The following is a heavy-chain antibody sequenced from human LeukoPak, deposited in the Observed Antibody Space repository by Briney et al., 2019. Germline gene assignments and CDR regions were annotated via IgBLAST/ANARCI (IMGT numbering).Heavy chain of an antibody. CDR3: ARDNTAPTRGGFDY. Sequence: GGSLRLSCAASGFTLSSYEMNWVRQAPGKGLEWVSYISSSGSTIYYADSVKGRFTISRDNAKNSLYLQMNSLRAEDTAVYYCARDNTAPTRGGFDYWGQGTLVTVSS. V-gene: IGHV3-48*03. J-gene: IGHJ4*02. CDR1: GFTLSSYE. CDR2: ISSSGSTI. D-gene: IGHD2-21*02.